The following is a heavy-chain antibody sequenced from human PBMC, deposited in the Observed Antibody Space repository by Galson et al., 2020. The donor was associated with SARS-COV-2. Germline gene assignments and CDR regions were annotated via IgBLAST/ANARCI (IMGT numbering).Heavy chain of an antibody. CDR1: GFTFSSHW. J-gene: IGHJ4*02. D-gene: IGHD1-26*01. Sequence: GGSLRLSCAASGFTFSSHWMHWVRQAPGKGLVWVSRIYSEGSSTSYADSVKGRFTISGDNAKNTLYLQMNSLRAEDTAVYYGARGDMGNYFFGYWGQGTLVTVSS. V-gene: IGHV3-74*01. CDR3: ARGDMGNYFFGY. CDR2: IYSEGSST.